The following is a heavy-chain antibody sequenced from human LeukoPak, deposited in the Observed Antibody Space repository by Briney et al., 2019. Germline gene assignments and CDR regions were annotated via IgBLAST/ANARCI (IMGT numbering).Heavy chain of an antibody. CDR3: ARDLKGYDWFDP. Sequence: ASVKVSCKASGYTFTTYHMHWVRQAPGQGLEWMGWISAYNGNTNYAQKLQGRVTMTTDTSTSTAYMELRSLRSDDTAVYYCARDLKGYDWFDPWGQGTLVTVSS. D-gene: IGHD5-18*01. V-gene: IGHV1-18*04. J-gene: IGHJ5*02. CDR1: GYTFTTYH. CDR2: ISAYNGNT.